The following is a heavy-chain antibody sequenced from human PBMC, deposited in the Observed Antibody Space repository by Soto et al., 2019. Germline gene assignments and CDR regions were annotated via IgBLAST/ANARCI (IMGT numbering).Heavy chain of an antibody. D-gene: IGHD3-10*01. CDR3: AKDRGSWDGMDV. CDR2: ISYDGSNK. V-gene: IGHV3-30*18. J-gene: IGHJ6*02. Sequence: GGSLRLSCAASGFTFSSYGMHWVRQAPGKGLEWVAVISYDGSNKYYADSVKGRFTISRDNSKNTLYLQMNSLRAEDTAVYYCAKDRGSWDGMDVWGQGTTVTVSS. CDR1: GFTFSSYG.